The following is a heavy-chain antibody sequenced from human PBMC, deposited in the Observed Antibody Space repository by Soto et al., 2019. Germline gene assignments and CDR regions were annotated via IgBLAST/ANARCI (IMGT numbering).Heavy chain of an antibody. CDR3: ASCVVTPCYPPWGLQFFDL. Sequence: KTSETLSLTCAVSSFSISSGYYWGWVRQPPGKGLEWIGRIYHSGTTNYSPSLKSRVTISIDTSKNPFSLTLRSVTAADAAVYYCASCVVTPCYPPWGLQFFDLWGQGSLVTVSS. J-gene: IGHJ4*02. V-gene: IGHV4-38-2*01. CDR2: IYHSGTT. CDR1: SFSISSGYY. D-gene: IGHD4-4*01.